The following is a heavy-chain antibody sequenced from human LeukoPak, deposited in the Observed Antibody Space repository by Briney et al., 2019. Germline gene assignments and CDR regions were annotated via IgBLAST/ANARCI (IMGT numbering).Heavy chain of an antibody. Sequence: SETLSVTCTVSGGSTSSGTYYWGWIRQPPGKGLEWVATIYYTGSMYYNPSLKGRVTVSVDTSKNQFSLKLSSVTAADTAVYYCARLPGSGYFDYWGQGILVTVSS. J-gene: IGHJ4*02. CDR1: GGSTSSGTYY. V-gene: IGHV4-39*01. CDR3: ARLPGSGYFDY. D-gene: IGHD3-22*01. CDR2: IYYTGSM.